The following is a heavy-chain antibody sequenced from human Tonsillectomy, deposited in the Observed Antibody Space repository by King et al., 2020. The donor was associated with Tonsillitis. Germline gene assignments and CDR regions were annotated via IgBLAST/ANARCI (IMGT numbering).Heavy chain of an antibody. V-gene: IGHV4-39*01. CDR1: GGSISSSSYY. D-gene: IGHD3-10*01. Sequence: QLQESGPGLVKPSETLSLTCTVSGGSISSSSYYWGWIRRPPGKGLEWIGYIYYTGSTYCNPSLKSRVTVSVDTSKNQFSLKLSSVTAADAAVYYWARLCYYGSGSYRYYFDYWGQGTLVTVSS. CDR3: ARLCYYGSGSYRYYFDY. J-gene: IGHJ4*02. CDR2: IYYTGST.